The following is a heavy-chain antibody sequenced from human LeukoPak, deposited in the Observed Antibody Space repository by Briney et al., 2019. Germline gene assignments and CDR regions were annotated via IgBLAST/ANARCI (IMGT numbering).Heavy chain of an antibody. J-gene: IGHJ6*02. D-gene: IGHD5-12*01. CDR3: ASKVKLGLSGYDWPHNYYYYGMDV. Sequence: ASVKVSCKASGYTFTSYYMHWVRQAPGQGLEWMGIINPSGGSTSYAQKFQGRVTMTRDTSTSTVYMELSSLRSEDTAVYYCASKVKLGLSGYDWPHNYYYYGMDVWGQGTTVTVSS. CDR1: GYTFTSYY. CDR2: INPSGGST. V-gene: IGHV1-46*01.